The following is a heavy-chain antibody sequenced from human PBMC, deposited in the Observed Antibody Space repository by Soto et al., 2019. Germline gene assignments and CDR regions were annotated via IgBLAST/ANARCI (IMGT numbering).Heavy chain of an antibody. CDR2: IKQDGSEK. J-gene: IGHJ6*02. Sequence: LRLSCAASGFTFSSYWMSWVRQAPGKGLEWVANIKQDGSEKYYVDSVKGRFTISRDNAKNSLYLQMNSLRAEDTAVYYCAREMEYQLSRNYYGMDVWGQGTTVTVSS. V-gene: IGHV3-7*01. CDR1: GFTFSSYW. D-gene: IGHD2-2*01. CDR3: AREMEYQLSRNYYGMDV.